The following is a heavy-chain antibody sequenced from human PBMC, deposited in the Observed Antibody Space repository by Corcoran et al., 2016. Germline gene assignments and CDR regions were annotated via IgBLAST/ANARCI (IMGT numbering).Heavy chain of an antibody. CDR2: IRSTANSYAT. CDR3: TQYCSTTSYYGSWGYAFDI. V-gene: IGHV3-73*02. CDR1: GFTFSGSS. J-gene: IGHJ3*02. D-gene: IGHD2-2*01. Sequence: EVQQVESGGDLVQPGGSLRLTCAASGFTFSGSSMHWVHQASGKGLEWVGRIRSTANSYATAYAASVKGRYTISRDDSKNTAYLQMNSLKTEDAAVDYCTQYCSTTSYYGSWGYAFDIWGQGTLVTVSS.